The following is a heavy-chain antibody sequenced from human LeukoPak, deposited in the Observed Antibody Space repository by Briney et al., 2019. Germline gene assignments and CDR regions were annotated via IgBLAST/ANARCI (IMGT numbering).Heavy chain of an antibody. CDR2: INPNSGGT. Sequence: GASVKVSCKASGGTFSSYAISWVRQAPGQGLEWMGRINPNSGGTNYAQKFQGRVTMTRDTSISTAYMELSRLRSDDTAVYYCARVEWELPGYWGQGTLVTVSS. J-gene: IGHJ4*02. CDR1: GGTFSSYA. CDR3: ARVEWELPGY. V-gene: IGHV1-2*06. D-gene: IGHD1-26*01.